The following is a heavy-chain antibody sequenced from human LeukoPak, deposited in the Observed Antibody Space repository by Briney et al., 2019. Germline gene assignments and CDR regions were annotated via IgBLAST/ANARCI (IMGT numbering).Heavy chain of an antibody. J-gene: IGHJ4*02. CDR2: IYIGGST. Sequence: GGSLRLSCAASGFTVSSNYMSWVRQAPGKGLEWVSVIYIGGSTYYADSVKGRFTISRDNSKNTLYLQMNSLRAEDTAVYYCARVSGSSSWLFDYWGQGTLVTVSS. V-gene: IGHV3-66*01. D-gene: IGHD6-13*01. CDR3: ARVSGSSSWLFDY. CDR1: GFTVSSNY.